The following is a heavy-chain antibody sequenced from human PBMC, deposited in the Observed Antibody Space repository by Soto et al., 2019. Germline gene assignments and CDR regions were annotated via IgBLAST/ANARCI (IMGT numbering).Heavy chain of an antibody. CDR2: ISSNGGSR. Sequence: GGSLRLSCSASGFAFSSYVMHWVRQAPGKGLEYVSAISSNGGSRYYADYVKGRFTISRDNSKNTVFLQISSLRGEDTAVYYCAKDLLVGARDHYWGQGTLVTVSS. J-gene: IGHJ4*02. V-gene: IGHV3-64D*06. CDR1: GFAFSSYV. D-gene: IGHD1-26*01. CDR3: AKDLLVGARDHY.